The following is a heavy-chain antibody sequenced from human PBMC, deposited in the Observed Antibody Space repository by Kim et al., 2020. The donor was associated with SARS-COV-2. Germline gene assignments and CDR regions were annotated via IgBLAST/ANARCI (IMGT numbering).Heavy chain of an antibody. CDR2: IYYSGST. CDR3: ARGTYYYDSSGYYYDLYNWFDP. J-gene: IGHJ5*02. Sequence: SETLSLTCTVSGGSISSYYWSWIRQPPGKGLEWIGYIYYSGSTNYNPSLKSRVTISVDTSKNQFSLKLSSVTAADTAVYYCARGTYYYDSSGYYYDLYNWFDPWGQGTLVTVSS. CDR1: GGSISSYY. D-gene: IGHD3-22*01. V-gene: IGHV4-59*01.